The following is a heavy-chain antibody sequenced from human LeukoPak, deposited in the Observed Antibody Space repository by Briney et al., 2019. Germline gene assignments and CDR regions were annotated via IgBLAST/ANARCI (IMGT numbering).Heavy chain of an antibody. CDR3: ATDGAGFDT. CDR2: INIGGTNT. CDR1: GFTFSDYY. J-gene: IGHJ5*02. Sequence: NAGGSLRLSCAASGFTFSDYYMSWIRQALGKGLEWLSYINIGGTNTHYADSVKGRFTISRDNAMKSLYLEMNNLRAEDTAVYYCATDGAGFDTWGQGVLVTVSS. V-gene: IGHV3-11*01.